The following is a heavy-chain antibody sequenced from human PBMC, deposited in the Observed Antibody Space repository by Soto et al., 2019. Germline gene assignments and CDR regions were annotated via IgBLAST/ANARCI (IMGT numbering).Heavy chain of an antibody. CDR2: ISSSSSYI. V-gene: IGHV3-21*01. D-gene: IGHD3-22*01. CDR3: ARDRITMIVVVETGYYYYGMDV. CDR1: GFTFSSYS. Sequence: EVQLVESGGGLVKPGGSLRLSCAASGFTFSSYSMNWVRQAPGKGLEWVSSISSSSSYIYYADSVKGRFTISRDNAKNSLYLQMNSLRAEDTAVYYCARDRITMIVVVETGYYYYGMDVWGQGTTVTVSS. J-gene: IGHJ6*02.